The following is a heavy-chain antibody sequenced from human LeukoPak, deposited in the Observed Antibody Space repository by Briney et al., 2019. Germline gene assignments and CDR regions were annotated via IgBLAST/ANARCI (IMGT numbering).Heavy chain of an antibody. CDR2: ISAYNGNT. CDR3: ARDQPDLDETATRKDY. V-gene: IGHV1-18*01. J-gene: IGHJ4*02. CDR1: GYTFTSYG. Sequence: EASVKVSCKASGYTFTSYGISGVRQAPGQGLEGMGWISAYNGNTNYAQKLQRRVTMTTDTSTSTAYMELRSLRSDDTAVYYCARDQPDLDETATRKDYWGQGTLVTVS. D-gene: IGHD1-7*01.